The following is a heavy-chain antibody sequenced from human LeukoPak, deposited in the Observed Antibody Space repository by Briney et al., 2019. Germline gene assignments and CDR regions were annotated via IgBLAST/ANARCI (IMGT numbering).Heavy chain of an antibody. CDR3: AKEGLLWFGELSYFDY. CDR2: ISGSGGST. J-gene: IGHJ4*02. CDR1: GFTFSSYA. Sequence: GESLRLSCAASGFTFSSYAVSWVRQAPGKGLEWVSAISGSGGSTYYADSVKGRFTISRDNSKNTLYLQMNSLRAEDTAVYYCAKEGLLWFGELSYFDYWGQGTLVTVSS. D-gene: IGHD3-10*01. V-gene: IGHV3-23*01.